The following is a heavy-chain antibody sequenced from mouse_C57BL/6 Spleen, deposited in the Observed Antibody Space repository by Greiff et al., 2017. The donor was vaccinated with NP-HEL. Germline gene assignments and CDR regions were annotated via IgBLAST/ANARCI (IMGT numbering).Heavy chain of an antibody. CDR3: ARAQQGDFDY. CDR2: ISSGSSTI. Sequence: EVPLVESGGGLVKPGGSLKLSCAASGFTFSDYGMHWVRQAPEKGLEWVAYISSGSSTIYYEDTVKGRFTISRDNAKHTLFLQMTSLRSENTAMYYCARAQQGDFDYWGQGTTLTVSS. V-gene: IGHV5-17*01. J-gene: IGHJ2*01. CDR1: GFTFSDYG.